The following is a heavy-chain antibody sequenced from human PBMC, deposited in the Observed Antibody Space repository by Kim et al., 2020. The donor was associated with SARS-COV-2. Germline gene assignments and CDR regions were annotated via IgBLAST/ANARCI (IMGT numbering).Heavy chain of an antibody. Sequence: SETLSLTCTVSGYSTSSGYYWGWIRQPPGKGLEWIGSIYHSGSTYYNPSLKSRVTISVDTSKNQFSLKLSSVTAADTAVYYCARGDYYGSGSPTHFDYWGQGTLVTVSS. CDR2: IYHSGST. J-gene: IGHJ4*02. CDR1: GYSTSSGYY. D-gene: IGHD3-10*01. V-gene: IGHV4-38-2*02. CDR3: ARGDYYGSGSPTHFDY.